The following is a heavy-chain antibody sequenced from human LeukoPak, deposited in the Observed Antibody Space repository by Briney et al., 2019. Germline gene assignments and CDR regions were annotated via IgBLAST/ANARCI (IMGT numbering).Heavy chain of an antibody. CDR3: ARGRGAYYFGY. CDR2: IYYSGST. J-gene: IGHJ4*02. V-gene: IGHV4-59*01. D-gene: IGHD6-25*01. CDR1: GGSISSYY. Sequence: SETLSLTCTVSGGSISSYYWSWIRQPPGKGLEWIGYIYYSGSTNYNPSLKSRVTISVDTSKNQFSLTLSSVTAADTAVYYCARGRGAYYFGYWGQGTLVTVSS.